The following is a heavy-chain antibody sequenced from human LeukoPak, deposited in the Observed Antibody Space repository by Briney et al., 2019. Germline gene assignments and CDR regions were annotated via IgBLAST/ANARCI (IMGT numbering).Heavy chain of an antibody. D-gene: IGHD2-2*01. Sequence: PSETLSLTCTVSGGSISNYYWSWIRQPAGKGLEWIGRLYNSGSTNYNPSLKSRVTMSLDTSKNQFSLKLTSVTAADTAMYYCGREAQRLPFDYWGQGTLVTVSS. CDR1: GGSISNYY. CDR2: LYNSGST. CDR3: GREAQRLPFDY. J-gene: IGHJ4*02. V-gene: IGHV4-4*07.